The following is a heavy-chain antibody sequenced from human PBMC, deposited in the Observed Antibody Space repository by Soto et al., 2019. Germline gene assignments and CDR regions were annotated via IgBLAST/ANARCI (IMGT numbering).Heavy chain of an antibody. CDR2: ISSSSSTI. V-gene: IGHV3-48*02. Sequence: PWVPLRLSCAASGFTCSSYSMNWVSQAPRKGLEWVSYISSSSSTIYYADSVKGRFTISRDNAKNSLYLQMNSLRDEDTAVYYCARGLYYYDSSGYWGYWGQGTLVTVSS. CDR3: ARGLYYYDSSGYWGY. J-gene: IGHJ4*02. CDR1: GFTCSSYS. D-gene: IGHD3-22*01.